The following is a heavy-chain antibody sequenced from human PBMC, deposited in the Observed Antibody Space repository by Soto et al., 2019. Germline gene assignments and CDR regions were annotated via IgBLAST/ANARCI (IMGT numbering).Heavy chain of an antibody. V-gene: IGHV1-69*13. CDR2: IIPMFGTA. J-gene: IGHJ3*01. CDR3: ARPQGSGWRFNALDF. D-gene: IGHD6-19*01. Sequence: ASVKVSCKASGGTFGRNAINWVRQAPGQGLEWMGGIIPMFGTANHAQKFRDRIVITADESTNTAYLELNSLRYEDTAIYYCARPQGSGWRFNALDFWGQGTVVTVSS. CDR1: GGTFGRNA.